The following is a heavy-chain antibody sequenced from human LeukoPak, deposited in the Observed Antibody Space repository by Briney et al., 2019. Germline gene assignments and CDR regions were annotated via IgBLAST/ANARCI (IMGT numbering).Heavy chain of an antibody. V-gene: IGHV4-4*02. J-gene: IGHJ4*02. D-gene: IGHD4-17*01. CDR3: ARGLVTTGRSSFDN. Sequence: SGTLSLTCAVSDDSISGTNWWHWVRQPPGKGLEWIGEIYHTGSTNNNPSLTSRVTISVDKSKNQFSLKLSSVTAADTAVYYCARGLVTTGRSSFDNWGQGTLVTVSS. CDR1: DDSISGTNW. CDR2: IYHTGST.